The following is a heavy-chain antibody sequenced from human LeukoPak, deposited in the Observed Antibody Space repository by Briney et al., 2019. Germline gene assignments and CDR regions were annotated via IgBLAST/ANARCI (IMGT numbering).Heavy chain of an antibody. CDR2: IYSGGST. Sequence: GGSLRLSCAASGFTVSSNYMSWVRQAPGKGLEWVSVIYSGGSTYYADSVKGRFTISRDNSKNTLYLQMDSLRSEDTAVYFCAKEDDASYYNFHYWGQGTLVTVSS. D-gene: IGHD1-26*01. V-gene: IGHV3-53*05. CDR3: AKEDDASYYNFHY. CDR1: GFTVSSNY. J-gene: IGHJ4*02.